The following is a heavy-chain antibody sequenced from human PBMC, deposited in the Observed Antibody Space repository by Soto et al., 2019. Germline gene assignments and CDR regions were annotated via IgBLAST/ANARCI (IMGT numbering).Heavy chain of an antibody. CDR1: GGTFSRYG. Sequence: QVQLVQSGAEVKKPGSSVKVSCKASGGTFSRYGISWVRQAPGQGLEWMGGIIPNFGTANYAQKFQGRVTITADESTSTAYMELSSLRSEDTAVYYCASQTGTTGNYYYGMDVWGQGTTVTVSS. D-gene: IGHD1-1*01. CDR3: ASQTGTTGNYYYGMDV. CDR2: IIPNFGTA. J-gene: IGHJ6*02. V-gene: IGHV1-69*12.